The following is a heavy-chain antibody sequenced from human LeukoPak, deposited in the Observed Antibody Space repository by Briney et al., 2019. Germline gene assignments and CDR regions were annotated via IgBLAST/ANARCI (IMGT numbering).Heavy chain of an antibody. D-gene: IGHD3-3*01. Sequence: PGGSLRLSCAASGFTFSSYAMSWVRQSPGKGLEWVSAISGSGGSTYYADSVKGRFTISRDNSKNTLYLQMNGLRAEDTAVYYCAKDGRGVVTNWFDPWGQGTLVTVSS. CDR1: GFTFSSYA. CDR3: AKDGRGVVTNWFDP. J-gene: IGHJ5*02. CDR2: ISGSGGST. V-gene: IGHV3-23*01.